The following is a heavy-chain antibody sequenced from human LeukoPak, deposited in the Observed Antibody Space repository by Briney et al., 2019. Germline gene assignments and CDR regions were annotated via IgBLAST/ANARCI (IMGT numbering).Heavy chain of an antibody. CDR2: IYDDDRT. CDR1: GFTVSGTL. CDR3: TRDRAGTPRWVEFDL. D-gene: IGHD3-10*01. Sequence: GGSLRITCTASGFTVSGTLMDWVRQAPGKGLEWVSVIYDDDRTVYTDSVKGRFTISRDNSKNMVYLQMNSLRPEDSAVYYCTRDRAGTPRWVEFDLWGLGTLVTVSS. V-gene: IGHV3-53*05. J-gene: IGHJ5*02.